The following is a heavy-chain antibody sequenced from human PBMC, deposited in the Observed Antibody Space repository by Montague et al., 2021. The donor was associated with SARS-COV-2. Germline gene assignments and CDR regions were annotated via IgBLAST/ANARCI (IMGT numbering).Heavy chain of an antibody. J-gene: IGHJ6*03. CDR3: ARGATEGPGIVASGDYYYYMDV. V-gene: IGHV3-21*01. CDR1: GFPFSFYS. CDR2: ITSGSTYI. Sequence: SLSLSLSASGFPFSFYSMNWVRQAPGKGLEWVSSITSGSTYIYYADSVRGRFTISRDNAKNSLYLQMNSLRAEDTAVYYCARGATEGPGIVASGDYYYYMDVWGKGTTVTVSS. D-gene: IGHD1-26*01.